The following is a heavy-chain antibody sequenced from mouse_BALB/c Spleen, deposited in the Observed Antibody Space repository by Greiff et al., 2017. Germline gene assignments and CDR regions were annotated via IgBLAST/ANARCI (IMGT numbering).Heavy chain of an antibody. D-gene: IGHD2-4*01. V-gene: IGHV1-69*02. CDR3: ARSGDYDGAMDY. CDR1: GYTFTSYW. J-gene: IGHJ4*01. CDR2: IYPSDSYT. Sequence: QVQLQQPGAELVRPGASVKLSCKASGYTFTSYWINWVKQRPGQGLEWIGNIYPSDSYTNYNQKFKDKATLTVDKSSSTAFMHLNSLTSEDSAVYYCARSGDYDGAMDYWGQGTSVTVSS.